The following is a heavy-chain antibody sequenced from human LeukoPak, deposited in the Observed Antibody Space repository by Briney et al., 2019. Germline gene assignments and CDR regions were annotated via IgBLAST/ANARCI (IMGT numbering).Heavy chain of an antibody. CDR3: VSWHSGGWSPFDY. Sequence: PGGSLRLSCAASGFTFSSYGMHWVRQAPGKGLEWVAVISDAGSKKYYADSVKGRFTISRDNSKNTLNLQMNSLRREDTAVYYCVSWHSGGWSPFDYWGQGTLVTVSS. J-gene: IGHJ4*02. D-gene: IGHD6-19*01. CDR2: ISDAGSKK. CDR1: GFTFSSYG. V-gene: IGHV3-30*03.